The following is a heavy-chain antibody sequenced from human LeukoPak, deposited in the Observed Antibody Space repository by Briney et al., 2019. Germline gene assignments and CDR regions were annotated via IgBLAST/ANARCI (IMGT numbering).Heavy chain of an antibody. J-gene: IGHJ4*02. V-gene: IGHV1-18*01. CDR3: ARDQRNSGSYRFEY. CDR1: GYTFSGYG. D-gene: IGHD1-26*01. CDR2: ITGNNGDT. Sequence: ASVKVSCKTSGYTFSGYGISWVRQAPGQGLEWMGWITGNNGDTNYAPSLQGRITMTTDTSTNTAYMELTSLKSDDTAVYYCARDQRNSGSYRFEYWGQGTLVTVSS.